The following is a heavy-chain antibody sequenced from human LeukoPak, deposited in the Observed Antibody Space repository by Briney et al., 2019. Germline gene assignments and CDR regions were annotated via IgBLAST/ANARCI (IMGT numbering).Heavy chain of an antibody. CDR3: AELGITMIGGV. Sequence: GGSLRLSCTASGFTFSSYEMNWVRQAPGKGLEWISYISSSGSTIYYADSVKGRFTTSRDNAKNSLYLQMNSLRAEDTAVYYCAELGITMIGGVWGKGTTVTISS. CDR1: GFTFSSYE. CDR2: ISSSGSTI. J-gene: IGHJ6*04. D-gene: IGHD3-10*02. V-gene: IGHV3-48*03.